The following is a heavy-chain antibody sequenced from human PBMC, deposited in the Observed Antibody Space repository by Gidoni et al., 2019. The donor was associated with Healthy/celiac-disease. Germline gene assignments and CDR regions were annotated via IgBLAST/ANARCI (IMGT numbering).Heavy chain of an antibody. D-gene: IGHD6-19*01. CDR1: GFTFSSYS. J-gene: IGHJ4*02. Sequence: EVQLVESGGGLVKPGVSLRLSCAASGFTFSSYSMNWVRQAPGKGLEWVSSISSSSSYIYYADSGKGRFTISRDNAKNSLYLQMNSLRAEDTAVYYCARDENSVAGTVDYWGQGTLVTVSS. CDR2: ISSSSSYI. V-gene: IGHV3-21*01. CDR3: ARDENSVAGTVDY.